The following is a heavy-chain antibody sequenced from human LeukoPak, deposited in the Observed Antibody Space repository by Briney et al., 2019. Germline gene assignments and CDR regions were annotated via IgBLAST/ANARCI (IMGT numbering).Heavy chain of an antibody. D-gene: IGHD4-11*01. V-gene: IGHV3-23*01. Sequence: PGGSLRLSCAASGFTFNSYAMSWVRQAPGKGLEWVSAISGSGGTTDYADSVKGRLTISRDNSKNTLYLQMNSLRAEDTAVYYCAKGIRLQYYYHDMDVWGQGTTVTVCS. J-gene: IGHJ6*02. CDR3: AKGIRLQYYYHDMDV. CDR2: ISGSGGTT. CDR1: GFTFNSYA.